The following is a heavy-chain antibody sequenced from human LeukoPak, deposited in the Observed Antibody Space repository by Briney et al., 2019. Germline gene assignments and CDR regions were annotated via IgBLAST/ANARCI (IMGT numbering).Heavy chain of an antibody. D-gene: IGHD6-19*01. Sequence: GGSLRLSCAASGFTFSSYAMSWVRQAPGKGLEGVSAISGSGGSTYYADSVKGRFTISRDNSKNTLYLQMNSLRAEDTAVYYCARDGGIVVAGRWFDYWGQGTLVTVSS. J-gene: IGHJ4*02. CDR3: ARDGGIVVAGRWFDY. V-gene: IGHV3-23*01. CDR2: ISGSGGST. CDR1: GFTFSSYA.